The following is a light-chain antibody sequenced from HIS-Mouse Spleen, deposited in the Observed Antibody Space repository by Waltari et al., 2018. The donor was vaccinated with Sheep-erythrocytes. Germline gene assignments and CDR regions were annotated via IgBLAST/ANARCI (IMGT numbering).Light chain of an antibody. V-gene: IGLV2-11*01. CDR3: CSYAGSYNHV. J-gene: IGLJ1*01. Sequence: QSALTQPRSVSGSPGQSVTIPCTGTSSDVGGYNYVSWYQQRPGKAPKLMIYDVSKRPSGVPDRFSGSKSGNTASLTISGLQAEDEADYYCCSYAGSYNHVFATGTKVTVL. CDR2: DVS. CDR1: SSDVGGYNY.